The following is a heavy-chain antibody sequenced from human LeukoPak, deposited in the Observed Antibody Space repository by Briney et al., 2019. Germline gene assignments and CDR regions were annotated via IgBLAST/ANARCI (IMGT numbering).Heavy chain of an antibody. Sequence: GGSLRLSCAASGFTFSSYEMDWVRQAPGKGLEWVSYISSSGSTIYYADSVKGRFSISRDNAKNSLYLQMNSLRAEDTAVYYCARKVSGAQDIDYWGQETLVTVSS. CDR2: ISSSGSTI. V-gene: IGHV3-48*03. J-gene: IGHJ4*02. D-gene: IGHD2-15*01. CDR3: ARKVSGAQDIDY. CDR1: GFTFSSYE.